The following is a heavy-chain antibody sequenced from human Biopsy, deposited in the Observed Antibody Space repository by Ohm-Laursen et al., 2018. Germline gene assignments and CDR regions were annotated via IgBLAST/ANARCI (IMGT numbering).Heavy chain of an antibody. CDR3: ARDRGYYSDRTVPGYFDL. V-gene: IGHV4-59*01. J-gene: IGHJ2*01. D-gene: IGHD3-22*01. CDR1: GDSISSYY. Sequence: SDTLSLTCTVSGDSISSYYWSWIRQPPGKGLEWIGYVYYTGSTDYNPSLQSRVTISADTSKNHFSLRLRSVTPADMAIYYCARDRGYYSDRTVPGYFDLWGRGTLVTASS. CDR2: VYYTGST.